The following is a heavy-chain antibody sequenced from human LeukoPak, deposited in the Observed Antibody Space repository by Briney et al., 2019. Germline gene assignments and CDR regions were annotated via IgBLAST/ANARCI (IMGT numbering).Heavy chain of an antibody. CDR3: ARVGTSFYDSGAQPNFDF. J-gene: IGHJ4*02. CDR2: ISSSSNTR. V-gene: IGHV3-48*02. D-gene: IGHD3-22*01. CDR1: GFSFIDYA. Sequence: GGSLRLSCAASGFSFIDYAMNWVRQAPGKGLEWVSYISSSSNTRYYADSVKGRFTISRDNAKNSLYLQMNSLRDEDTAVYYCARVGTSFYDSGAQPNFDFWGQGTLVTVSS.